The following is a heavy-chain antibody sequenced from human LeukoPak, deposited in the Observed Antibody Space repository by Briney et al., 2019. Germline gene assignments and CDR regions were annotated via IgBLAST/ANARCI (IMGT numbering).Heavy chain of an antibody. J-gene: IGHJ4*02. CDR2: ISSSGSTI. CDR1: GFTFSSYE. CDR3: AKGVGQYGGGYYFDY. V-gene: IGHV3-48*03. D-gene: IGHD2-2*01. Sequence: GGSLRLSCAASGFTFSSYEMNWVRQAPGKGLEWVSYISSSGSTIYYADSVKGRFTISRDNAKNSLYLQMNSLRAEDTAVYYCAKGVGQYGGGYYFDYWGQGTLVTVSS.